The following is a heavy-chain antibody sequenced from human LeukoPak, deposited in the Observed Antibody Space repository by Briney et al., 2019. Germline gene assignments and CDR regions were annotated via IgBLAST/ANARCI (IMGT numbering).Heavy chain of an antibody. CDR3: ARGPDIVVVPAAHAGGDYYYGMDV. D-gene: IGHD2-2*01. CDR1: GGTFSSYA. J-gene: IGHJ6*04. CDR2: ISPIFGTA. V-gene: IGHV1-69*06. Sequence: EASVKVSCKASGGTFSSYAISWVRQAPGQGLEWMGGISPIFGTANYAQKFQGRVTITADKSTSTAYMELSSLRSEDTAVYYCARGPDIVVVPAAHAGGDYYYGMDVWGKGTTVTVSS.